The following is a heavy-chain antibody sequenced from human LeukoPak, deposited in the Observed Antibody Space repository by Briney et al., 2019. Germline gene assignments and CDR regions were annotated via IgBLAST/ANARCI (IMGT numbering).Heavy chain of an antibody. J-gene: IGHJ4*02. CDR1: GYILSSYN. CDR2: INPSGGDT. Sequence: GASVKVSCKASGYILSSYNMHWVRQAPGQGLGWLGIINPSGGDTKYAQKFQGGVTLTRDKSTSTVYMELSSLTSDDTAVYYCARTYCAEDCSIRYFDYWGQGTLVTVSS. V-gene: IGHV1-46*01. CDR3: ARTYCAEDCSIRYFDY. D-gene: IGHD2-21*02.